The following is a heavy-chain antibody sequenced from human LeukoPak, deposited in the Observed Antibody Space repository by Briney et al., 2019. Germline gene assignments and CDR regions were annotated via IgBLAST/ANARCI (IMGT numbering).Heavy chain of an antibody. J-gene: IGHJ6*03. Sequence: SETLSLTCTVSGVSIRSGDYYWGWIRQSPGKGLEWIGSMSSGGSFFYNPSLRSRVTISVDTSNNQFSLNLSSVTAADTAVYYCARALSGGLRLGDPNYYMDVWGKGTTVTVSS. D-gene: IGHD3-16*01. CDR1: GVSIRSGDYY. V-gene: IGHV4-39*07. CDR2: MSSGGSF. CDR3: ARALSGGLRLGDPNYYMDV.